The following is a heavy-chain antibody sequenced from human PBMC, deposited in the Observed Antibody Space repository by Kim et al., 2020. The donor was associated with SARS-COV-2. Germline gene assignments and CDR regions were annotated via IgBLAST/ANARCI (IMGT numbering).Heavy chain of an antibody. CDR2: DGRST. D-gene: IGHD5-12*01. V-gene: IGHV3-74*01. Sequence: DGRSTSDADSVKGRFTISRDNARNTLYLQMNSLRAEDTAVYYCARGAKGWGQGTLVIVSS. CDR3: ARGAKG. J-gene: IGHJ4*02.